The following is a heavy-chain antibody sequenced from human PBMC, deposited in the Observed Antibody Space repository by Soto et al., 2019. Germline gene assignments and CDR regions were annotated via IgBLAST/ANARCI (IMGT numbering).Heavy chain of an antibody. J-gene: IGHJ4*02. CDR1: GYSFTSYW. D-gene: IGHD2-2*01. V-gene: IGHV5-51*01. CDR3: ARQFSRTSPYDS. Sequence: PGESLKISCKGSGYSFTSYWIGWVRQMPGKGLEWMGITYPSDSDTRYSPSFQGQVTISADKSITTAYLQWSSLKASDTAMYYCARQFSRTSPYDSWGQGTLVTVSS. CDR2: TYPSDSDT.